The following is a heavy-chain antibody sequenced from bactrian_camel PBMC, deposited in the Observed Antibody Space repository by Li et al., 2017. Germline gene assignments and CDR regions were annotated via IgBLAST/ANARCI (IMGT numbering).Heavy chain of an antibody. J-gene: IGHJ4*01. CDR1: GDTRQRVY. CDR3: VGSPASDVPGY. Sequence: HVQLVESGGGSLQSGGSLRLSCGISGDTRQRVYMAWFRQAPGKEREGVAGTNSDGRTSYADSAKGRFTCSRDNAKNTVYLQMNSLKPEDTAVYYCVGSPASDVPGYWGQGTQVTVS. CDR2: TNSDGRT. V-gene: IGHV3S53*01. D-gene: IGHD4*01.